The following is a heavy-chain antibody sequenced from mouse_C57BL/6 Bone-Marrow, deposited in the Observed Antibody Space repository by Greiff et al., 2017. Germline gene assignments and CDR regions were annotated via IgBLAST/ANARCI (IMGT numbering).Heavy chain of an antibody. CDR1: GYTFTSYW. J-gene: IGHJ2*01. D-gene: IGHD4-1*01. CDR3: ARSYWDVYFNY. Sequence: VQLQQPGAELVRPGTSVKLSCKASGYTFTSYWMHWVKQRPGQGLEWIGVIDPSDSYTNYNQKFKGKATLPVDTSSSTAYMQLSSLTSEDSSVYYCARSYWDVYFNYWGQGTTLTVSS. CDR2: IDPSDSYT. V-gene: IGHV1-59*01.